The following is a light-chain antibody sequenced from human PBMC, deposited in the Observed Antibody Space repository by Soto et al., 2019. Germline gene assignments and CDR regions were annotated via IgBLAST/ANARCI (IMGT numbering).Light chain of an antibody. CDR1: QSFNSIY. J-gene: IGKJ1*01. V-gene: IGKV3-20*01. CDR3: QQYGSSWT. Sequence: TTSLATQSLSQGQGGTDCSWASQSFNSIYLAWYQQKPGQAPRLLIYGASSRATGIPDRFSGSGSGTDFPLTISRLEPEDFAVYYCQQYGSSWTFGQGTKVDIK. CDR2: GAS.